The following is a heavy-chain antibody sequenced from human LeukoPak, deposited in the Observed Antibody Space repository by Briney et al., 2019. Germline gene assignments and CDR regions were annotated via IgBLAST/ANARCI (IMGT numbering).Heavy chain of an antibody. CDR3: ARAEPRYFDWLFTPFDY. Sequence: ASVKVSCKASGYTFTSYGISWVRQAPGQGLESMGCISAYNGNTNYAQKLQGRVTMTTDTSTSTAYMELRSLRSDDTAVYYCARAEPRYFDWLFTPFDYWGQGTLVTVSS. V-gene: IGHV1-18*01. CDR1: GYTFTSYG. J-gene: IGHJ4*02. D-gene: IGHD3-9*01. CDR2: ISAYNGNT.